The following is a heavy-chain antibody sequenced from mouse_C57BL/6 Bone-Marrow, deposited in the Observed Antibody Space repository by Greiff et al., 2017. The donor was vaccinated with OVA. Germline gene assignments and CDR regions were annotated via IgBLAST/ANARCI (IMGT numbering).Heavy chain of an antibody. CDR3: TRGTLFAY. V-gene: IGHV14-4*01. D-gene: IGHD3-3*01. J-gene: IGHJ3*01. CDR2: IDPENGDT. CDR1: GFNIKDDY. Sequence: VHVKQSGAELVRPGASVKLSCTASGFNIKDDYMHWVKQRPEQGLEWIGWIDPENGDTEYASKFQGKATITADTSSNTAYLQLSSLTSEDTAVYYCTRGTLFAYWGQGTLVTVSA.